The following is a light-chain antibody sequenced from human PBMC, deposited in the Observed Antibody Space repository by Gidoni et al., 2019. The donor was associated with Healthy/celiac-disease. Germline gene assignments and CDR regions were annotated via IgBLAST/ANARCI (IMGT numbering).Light chain of an antibody. J-gene: IGKJ2*01. CDR2: GAS. V-gene: IGKV3-20*01. CDR3: QQYGSSPPYT. Sequence: EIVLTQSPGTLSLSLGERATLSCTASQSVSSSYLAWYQQKPGEAPRLLIYGASSRATGIPDRFSGSGSGTDFTLTISRLEPEDFAVYYCQQYGSSPPYTFGQGTKLEIK. CDR1: QSVSSSY.